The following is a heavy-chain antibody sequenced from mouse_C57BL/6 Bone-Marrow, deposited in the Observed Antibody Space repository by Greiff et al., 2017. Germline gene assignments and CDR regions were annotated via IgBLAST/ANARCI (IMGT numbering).Heavy chain of an antibody. CDR3: ARRGLRSFYAMDY. CDR1: GYTFTSYG. V-gene: IGHV1-81*01. D-gene: IGHD1-1*01. J-gene: IGHJ4*01. CDR2: IYPRSGNT. Sequence: VHLVESGAELARPGASVKLSCKASGYTFTSYGISWVKQRTGQGLEWIGEIYPRSGNTYYNEKFKGKATLTADKSSSTAYMELRSLTSEDSAVYFCARRGLRSFYAMDYWGQGTSLTVSS.